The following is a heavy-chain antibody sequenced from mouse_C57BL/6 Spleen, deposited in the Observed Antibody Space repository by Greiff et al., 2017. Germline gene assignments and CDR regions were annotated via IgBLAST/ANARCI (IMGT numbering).Heavy chain of an antibody. CDR1: GFTFSSYA. J-gene: IGHJ3*01. Sequence: DVQLQESGGGLVKPGGSLKLSCAASGFTFSSYAMSWVRQTPEKRLEWVATISDGGSYTYYPDNVKGRFTISRDNAKNNLYLQMSHLKAEDTAMYYCARDKSNYGFAYWDQGTLVTVSA. CDR2: ISDGGSYT. V-gene: IGHV5-4*01. CDR3: ARDKSNYGFAY. D-gene: IGHD2-5*01.